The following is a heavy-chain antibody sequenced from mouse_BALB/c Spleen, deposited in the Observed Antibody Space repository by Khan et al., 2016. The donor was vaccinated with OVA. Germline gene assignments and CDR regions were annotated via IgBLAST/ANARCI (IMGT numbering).Heavy chain of an antibody. J-gene: IGHJ3*01. CDR2: IDPKTGVT. Sequence: QVQLQQSGAELVRPGASVTLSCKASGYTFPDYVLHWGKQTPVHGLAWIGDIDPKTGVTAYNQKFKGKATLTADKSSSTAYIELHSLTSVDSAVYDCTRSTLAYWGQGTRVTGSA. CDR1: GYTFPDYV. CDR3: TRSTLAY. V-gene: IGHV1-15*01.